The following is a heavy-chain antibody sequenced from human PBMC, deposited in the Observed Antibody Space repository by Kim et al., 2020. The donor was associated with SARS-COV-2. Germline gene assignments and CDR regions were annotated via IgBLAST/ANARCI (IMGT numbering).Heavy chain of an antibody. D-gene: IGHD4-17*01. J-gene: IGHJ6*02. CDR3: ASSDYGDSMDV. CDR2: IISDGSTT. V-gene: IGHV3-74*01. CDR1: GFTFRTYW. Sequence: GGSLRLSCAASGFTFRTYWMHWVRQVPGKGLVWVSRIISDGSTTSYADFVKGRFTISRDNAKNTLYLQMNSLRAEDTAVYYCASSDYGDSMDVWGQGTTV.